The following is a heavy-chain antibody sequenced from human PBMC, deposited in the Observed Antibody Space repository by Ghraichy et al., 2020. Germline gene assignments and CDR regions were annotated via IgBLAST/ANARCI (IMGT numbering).Heavy chain of an antibody. CDR1: GGSFSGYY. CDR2: INHSGST. V-gene: IGHV4-34*01. Sequence: SETLYLTCAVYGGSFSGYYWSWIRQPPGKGLEWIGEINHSGSTNYNPSLKSRVPISVNTSKNQFSLKLSSVTAAVTAGYDFARTRAAFGYYHYYYMDVWGKGTTVTVSS. CDR3: ARTRAAFGYYHYYYMDV. J-gene: IGHJ6*03. D-gene: IGHD6-25*01.